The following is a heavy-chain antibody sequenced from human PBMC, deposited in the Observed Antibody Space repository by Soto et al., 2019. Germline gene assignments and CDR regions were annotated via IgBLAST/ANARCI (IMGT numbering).Heavy chain of an antibody. J-gene: IGHJ4*02. CDR3: AKDVRPPYYYGSGSFLPFDY. V-gene: IGHV3-23*01. Sequence: GGSLRLSCAASGFTFSSYAMSWVRQAPGKGLEWVSAISGSGGSTYYADSVKGRFTISRDNSKNTLYLQMNSLRAEDTAVYYCAKDVRPPYYYGSGSFLPFDYWGQGTLVTVSS. CDR2: ISGSGGST. D-gene: IGHD3-10*01. CDR1: GFTFSSYA.